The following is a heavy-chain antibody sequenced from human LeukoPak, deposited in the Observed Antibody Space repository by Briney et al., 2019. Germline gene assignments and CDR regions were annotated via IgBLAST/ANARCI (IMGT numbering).Heavy chain of an antibody. Sequence: PGGSLRLSCAASGFTFSSYAMHWVRQAPGKGLEYVSAISSNGGSTYYANSVKGRFTISRDNSKNTLYLQMGSLRAEDMAVYYCARVFGDYPSRYYYYYMDVWGKGTTVTVSS. J-gene: IGHJ6*03. V-gene: IGHV3-64*01. CDR2: ISSNGGST. CDR1: GFTFSSYA. CDR3: ARVFGDYPSRYYYYYMDV. D-gene: IGHD4-17*01.